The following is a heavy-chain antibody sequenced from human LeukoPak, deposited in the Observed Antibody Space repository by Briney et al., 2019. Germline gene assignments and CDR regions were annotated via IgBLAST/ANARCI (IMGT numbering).Heavy chain of an antibody. CDR1: GGSISSGGYY. J-gene: IGHJ4*02. V-gene: IGHV4-39*01. Sequence: PSETLSLTCTVSGGSISSGGYYWSWIRQHPGKGLEWIGYIYYSGSTYYNPSLKSRVTISVDTSKNQFSLKLSSVTAADTAVYYCARQGSEALLWFGEHTDYWGQGTLVTVSS. CDR3: ARQGSEALLWFGEHTDY. D-gene: IGHD3-10*01. CDR2: IYYSGST.